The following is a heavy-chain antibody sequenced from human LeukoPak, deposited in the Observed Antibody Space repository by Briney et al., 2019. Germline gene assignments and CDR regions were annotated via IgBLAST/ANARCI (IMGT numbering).Heavy chain of an antibody. J-gene: IGHJ4*02. CDR2: IYSGGST. D-gene: IGHD3-22*01. Sequence: PGGSLRLSCAASGFTVSSNYMSWVRQAPGKGLEWVSVIYSGGSTYYADSVKGRFTISRDNSKNTLYLQMNSLRAEDTAVYYCARAVQSSGWGYYFDYWGQGTLVTVSS. V-gene: IGHV3-53*01. CDR1: GFTVSSNY. CDR3: ARAVQSSGWGYYFDY.